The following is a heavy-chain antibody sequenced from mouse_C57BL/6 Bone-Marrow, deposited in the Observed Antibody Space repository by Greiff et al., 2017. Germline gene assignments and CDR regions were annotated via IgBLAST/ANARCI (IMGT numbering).Heavy chain of an antibody. J-gene: IGHJ2*01. CDR3: ARDYGSSYAVFDY. V-gene: IGHV1-76*01. Sequence: VQLQQSGAELVRPGASVKLSCTASGYTFTDYYINWVKQRPGQGLEWIARIYPGSGNTYYNDKVKGMATLTAEKSSSTAYMQLSSLTSEDSAVYFGARDYGSSYAVFDYWGQGTTLTVSS. CDR2: IYPGSGNT. D-gene: IGHD1-1*01. CDR1: GYTFTDYY.